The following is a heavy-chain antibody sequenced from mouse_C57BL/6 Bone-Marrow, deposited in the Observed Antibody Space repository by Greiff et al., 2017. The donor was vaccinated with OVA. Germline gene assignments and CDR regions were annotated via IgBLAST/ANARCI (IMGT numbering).Heavy chain of an antibody. CDR3: ARNSLGYFDV. Sequence: VQVVESGAELAKPGASVKLSCKASGYTFTSYWMHWVKQRPGQGLEWIGYINPSSGYTKYNQKFKDKATLTADKSSSTAYMQLSSLTYEDSAVYYCARNSLGYFDVWGTGTTVTVSS. J-gene: IGHJ1*03. D-gene: IGHD6-1*01. CDR1: GYTFTSYW. CDR2: INPSSGYT. V-gene: IGHV1-7*01.